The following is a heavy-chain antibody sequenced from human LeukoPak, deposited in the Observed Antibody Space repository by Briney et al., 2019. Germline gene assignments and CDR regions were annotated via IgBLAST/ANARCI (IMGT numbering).Heavy chain of an antibody. D-gene: IGHD2-15*01. Sequence: SETLSLTCTVSGYSISSGYYWGWIRQPPGKGLEWIGSIYHSGSTNYNPSLKSRVTISVENSKNHFSLRLTSLTAADTAMYYCAREGSRRLYMDVWGRGTTITVSS. CDR1: GYSISSGYY. CDR3: AREGSRRLYMDV. CDR2: IYHSGST. V-gene: IGHV4-38-2*02. J-gene: IGHJ6*03.